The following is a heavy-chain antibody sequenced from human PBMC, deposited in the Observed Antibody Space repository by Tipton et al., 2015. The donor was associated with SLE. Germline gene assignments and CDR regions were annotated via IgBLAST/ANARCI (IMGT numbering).Heavy chain of an antibody. CDR1: GFTFSSYA. V-gene: IGHV3-30-3*01. Sequence: SLRLSCAASGFTFSSYAMHWVRQAPGKGLEWVAVISYDGSNKYYADSVKGRFTISRDNSKNTLYLQMNSLRAEDTAVYYCARVGSPLLRYYYTMDVWGQGTTVTVSS. J-gene: IGHJ6*02. CDR3: ARVGSPLLRYYYTMDV. CDR2: ISYDGSNK. D-gene: IGHD3-22*01.